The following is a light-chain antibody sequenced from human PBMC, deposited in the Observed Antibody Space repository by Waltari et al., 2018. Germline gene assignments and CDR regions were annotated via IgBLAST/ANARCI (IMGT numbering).Light chain of an antibody. CDR3: QNHERLPAT. Sequence: LTQSPGTLSLSPGERATLSCRASQNIGTYLVWYQQKPGQPPRLLMYAASRRATGVPDRFSGSGSGTDFILTISRLEPEDFAVYYCQNHERLPATFGQGTRVEIK. V-gene: IGKV3-20*01. CDR1: QNIGTY. J-gene: IGKJ1*01. CDR2: AAS.